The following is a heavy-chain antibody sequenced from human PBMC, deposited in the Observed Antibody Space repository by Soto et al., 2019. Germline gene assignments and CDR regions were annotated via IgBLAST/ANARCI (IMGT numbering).Heavy chain of an antibody. CDR2: IIPIFGTA. Sequence: GASVKVSCKASGGTFSRYAISWVRQAPGQGLEWMGGIIPIFGTANYAQKFQGRVTITADESTSTAYMELSSLRSEDTAVYYCARRNYYGSGSYYYYYGMDVWGQGTTVTVSS. CDR3: ARRNYYGSGSYYYYYGMDV. D-gene: IGHD3-10*01. J-gene: IGHJ6*01. CDR1: GGTFSRYA. V-gene: IGHV1-69*13.